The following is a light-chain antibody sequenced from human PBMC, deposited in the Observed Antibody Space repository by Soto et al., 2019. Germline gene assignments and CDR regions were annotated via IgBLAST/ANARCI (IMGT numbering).Light chain of an antibody. CDR1: SSDVGGSNS. J-gene: IGLJ1*01. CDR2: DVS. CDR3: CSYASSSSYV. Sequence: QSALTQPRSVSGSPGQSVTISCTGTSSDVGGSNSVSWYQQHPGKAPKLMIYDVSKRPSGVPDRFSGSKSGNTASLTISGLQAEDEADYYCCSYASSSSYVLGTGTKVTVL. V-gene: IGLV2-11*01.